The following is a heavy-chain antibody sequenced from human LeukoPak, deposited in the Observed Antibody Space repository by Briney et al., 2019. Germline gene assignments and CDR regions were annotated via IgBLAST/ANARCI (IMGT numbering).Heavy chain of an antibody. D-gene: IGHD5-18*01. CDR1: GGSLSSSSYY. CDR3: AGSYGYADY. Sequence: SETLSLTCTVSGGSLSSSSYYWGWIRQPPGKGREWIGSIYYSGSTYYNPSLKSRVPISVDTSKNQFCLKLSSVTAADTAVYCCAGSYGYADYWGQGTLVTVSS. J-gene: IGHJ4*02. V-gene: IGHV4-39*01. CDR2: IYYSGST.